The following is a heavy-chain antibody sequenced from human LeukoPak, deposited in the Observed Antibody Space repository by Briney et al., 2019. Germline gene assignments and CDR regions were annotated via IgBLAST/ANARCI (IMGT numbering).Heavy chain of an antibody. J-gene: IGHJ3*02. D-gene: IGHD3-9*01. Sequence: SETLSLTCAVYGGSFSGYNWNWIRQPPGKRLEWIGEINHSGSTNYNPSLKSRVTMSVDTSKNQFSLKLSSVTAADTAVYYCARERRAHYDILTGNDDAFDIWGQGTMVTVSS. CDR2: INHSGST. CDR1: GGSFSGYN. V-gene: IGHV4-34*01. CDR3: ARERRAHYDILTGNDDAFDI.